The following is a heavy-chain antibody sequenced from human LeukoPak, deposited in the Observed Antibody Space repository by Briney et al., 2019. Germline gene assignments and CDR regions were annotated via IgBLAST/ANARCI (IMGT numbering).Heavy chain of an antibody. CDR2: ISAYNGST. CDR3: ARGRSIVGATRGDDAFDI. J-gene: IGHJ3*02. V-gene: IGHV1-18*01. D-gene: IGHD1-26*01. CDR1: GYTFTSYG. Sequence: ASVKVSCKASGYTFTSYGISWVRQAPGQGLEWMGWISAYNGSTNYAQKLQGRVTMTTDTSTSTAYMELRSLRSDDTAVYYCARGRSIVGATRGDDAFDIWGQGTMVTVSS.